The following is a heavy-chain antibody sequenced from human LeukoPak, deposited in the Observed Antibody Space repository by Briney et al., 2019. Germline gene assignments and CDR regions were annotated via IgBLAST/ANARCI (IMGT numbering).Heavy chain of an antibody. Sequence: GGSLRLSCSASGFTFSSYAMHWVRQAPGKGLVWVSRCNSDGSITSYADSVKGRFTISRDNAKNTLYLQMNSLRAEDTAVYHCARGGYYYDSSGQFDEYLHYWGQGTLVTVSS. J-gene: IGHJ1*01. CDR1: GFTFSSYA. V-gene: IGHV3-74*01. D-gene: IGHD3-22*01. CDR3: ARGGYYYDSSGQFDEYLHY. CDR2: CNSDGSIT.